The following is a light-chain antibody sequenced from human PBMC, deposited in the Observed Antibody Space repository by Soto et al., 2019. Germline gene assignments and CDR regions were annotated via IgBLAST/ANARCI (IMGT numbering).Light chain of an antibody. CDR1: QSISSY. CDR3: QQSYSTPLT. Sequence: DIQMTQSPSSLSASVGDRVTITCRASQSISSYLNCYQQKPGKAPKLLIYAASSLQSGVPSRFSGSGSGTDFTLTISSLQPEDCATYYCQQSYSTPLTFGGGTKVEIK. J-gene: IGKJ4*01. CDR2: AAS. V-gene: IGKV1-39*01.